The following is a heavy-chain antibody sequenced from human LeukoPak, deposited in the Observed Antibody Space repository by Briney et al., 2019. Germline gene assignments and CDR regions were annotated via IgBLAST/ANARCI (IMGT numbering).Heavy chain of an antibody. Sequence: SSETLSLTCAVYGGSFSGYYWGWIRQPPGKGLEWIGEINHSGSTNYNPSLKSRVTISVDTSKNQFSLKLSSVTAADTAVYYCAYDFWSPRGWFDPWGQGTLVTVSS. J-gene: IGHJ5*02. CDR1: GGSFSGYY. CDR3: AYDFWSPRGWFDP. CDR2: INHSGST. D-gene: IGHD3-3*01. V-gene: IGHV4-34*01.